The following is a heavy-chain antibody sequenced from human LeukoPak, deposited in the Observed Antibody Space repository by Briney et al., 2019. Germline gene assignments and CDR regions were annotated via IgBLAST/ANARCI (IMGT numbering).Heavy chain of an antibody. D-gene: IGHD3-10*01. Sequence: SETLSLTCIVSGGSISNYYWSWIRQPPGKGLEWIGRIYTSGSTNYNPSLKSRATISVDTSKNQFSLKLSYVTAADTAVYYCARENVLLWFGELGDMDVWGKGTTVTVSS. CDR1: GGSISNYY. CDR3: ARENVLLWFGELGDMDV. V-gene: IGHV4-4*08. CDR2: IYTSGST. J-gene: IGHJ6*03.